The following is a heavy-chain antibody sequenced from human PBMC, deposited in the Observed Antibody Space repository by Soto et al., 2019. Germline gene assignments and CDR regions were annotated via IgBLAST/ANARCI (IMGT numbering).Heavy chain of an antibody. J-gene: IGHJ4*02. CDR2: IKQDGSEK. V-gene: IGHV3-7*01. Sequence: GGSLRLSCAASGFTFSSYWMSWVRQAPGKGLEWVANIKQDGSEKYYVDSVKGRFTISRDNAKNSLYLQMNSLRAEDTAVYYCARGSTVTTPGIFAFWGQGTRVTVAS. D-gene: IGHD4-17*01. CDR1: GFTFSSYW. CDR3: ARGSTVTTPGIFAF.